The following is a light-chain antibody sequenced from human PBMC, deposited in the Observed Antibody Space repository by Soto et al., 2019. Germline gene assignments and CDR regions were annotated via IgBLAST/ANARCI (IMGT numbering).Light chain of an antibody. J-gene: IGKJ1*01. CDR2: DAS. CDR3: QQHNNWTRT. Sequence: EIVFTQSPATLSLSPGERATLSCRASQSVRSYLAWYPQKPGQAPRLLIYDASNRATGIPARFSGSGAGTECTLTISSLEPEDFAVDYCQQHNNWTRTFGQGTQVDIK. CDR1: QSVRSY. V-gene: IGKV3-11*01.